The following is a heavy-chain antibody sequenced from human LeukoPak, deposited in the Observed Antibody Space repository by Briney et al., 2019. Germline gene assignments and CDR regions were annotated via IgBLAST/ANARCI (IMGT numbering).Heavy chain of an antibody. CDR1: GFTFSSYG. D-gene: IGHD3-10*01. Sequence: GGSLRLSCAASGFTFSSYGMHWVRQAPGKGLEWVAVISCDGSNKYYADSVKGRFTISRDNSKNTLYLQMNSLRAEDTAVYYCAKDGGGLLWFGAIYYYYGMDVWGQGTTVTVSS. CDR2: ISCDGSNK. V-gene: IGHV3-30*18. CDR3: AKDGGGLLWFGAIYYYYGMDV. J-gene: IGHJ6*02.